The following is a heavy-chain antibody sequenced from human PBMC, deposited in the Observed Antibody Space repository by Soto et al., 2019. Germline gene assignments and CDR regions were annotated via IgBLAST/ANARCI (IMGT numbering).Heavy chain of an antibody. CDR1: GGSISSYY. D-gene: IGHD3-10*01. J-gene: IGHJ6*02. CDR2: IYYSGST. V-gene: IGHV4-59*01. CDR3: ARSGWFGELLYYYYGMDV. Sequence: SETLSLTCTVSGGSISSYYWSWIRQPPGKGLEWIGYIYYSGSTNYNPSLKSRVTISVDTSKSQFSLKLSSVTAADTAVYYCARSGWFGELLYYYYGMDVWGQGTTVTVSS.